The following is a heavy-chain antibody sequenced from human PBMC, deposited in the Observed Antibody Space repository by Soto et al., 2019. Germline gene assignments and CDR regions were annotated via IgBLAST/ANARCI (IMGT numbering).Heavy chain of an antibody. CDR1: GYTFTSYG. D-gene: IGHD3-10*01. V-gene: IGHV1-18*01. J-gene: IGHJ4*02. CDR2: ISAYNGNT. Sequence: ASVKVSCKASGYTFTSYGISWVRQAPGQGLEWMGWISAYNGNTNYAQKLQGRVTMTTDTSTSTAYMELRSLRSDDTAVYYCARDYPRITMVRGREFDYWGQGTLVTVSS. CDR3: ARDYPRITMVRGREFDY.